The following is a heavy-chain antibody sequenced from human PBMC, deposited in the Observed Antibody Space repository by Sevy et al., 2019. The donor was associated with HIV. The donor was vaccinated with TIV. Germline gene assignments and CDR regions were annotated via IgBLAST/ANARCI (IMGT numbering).Heavy chain of an antibody. Sequence: SETLSLTCTVSGGSISSYYWSWIRQPPGKGLEWIGYIYYSGSTNYNPSLKSRVTISVDKSKNQFSLKLSSVTAADTAVYYCARSSLSYSSGAIYYYYGMDVWGQGTTVTVSS. D-gene: IGHD6-19*01. J-gene: IGHJ6*02. CDR3: ARSSLSYSSGAIYYYYGMDV. CDR2: IYYSGST. V-gene: IGHV4-59*01. CDR1: GGSISSYY.